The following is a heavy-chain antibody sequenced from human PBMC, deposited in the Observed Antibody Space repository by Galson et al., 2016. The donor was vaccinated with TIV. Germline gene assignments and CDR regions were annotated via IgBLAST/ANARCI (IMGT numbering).Heavy chain of an antibody. CDR1: GYSFTGYF. J-gene: IGHJ4*02. Sequence: SVKVSCKASGYSFTGYFIHWVRQAPGQGLEWMGWTNANTGGTISAQKFQGRLTMTRDTSVSTAYMELTRLTSDDTAVYHCARSYYYGSGSGVDYWGQGTLVTVSS. D-gene: IGHD3-10*01. CDR2: TNANTGGT. CDR3: ARSYYYGSGSGVDY. V-gene: IGHV1-2*02.